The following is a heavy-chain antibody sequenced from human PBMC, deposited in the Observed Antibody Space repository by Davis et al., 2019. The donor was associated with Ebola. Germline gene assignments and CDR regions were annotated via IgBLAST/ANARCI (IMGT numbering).Heavy chain of an antibody. J-gene: IGHJ6*02. V-gene: IGHV4-61*01. CDR3: ARAKADYYYYGMDV. CDR2: IYYSGST. Sequence: SETLSLTCTVSGGSISSSSYYWSWIRQPPGKGLEWIGYIYYSGSTNYNPSLKSRVTISVDTSKNQFSLKLSSVTATDTAVYYCARAKADYYYYGMDVWGQGTTVTVSS. D-gene: IGHD6-25*01. CDR1: GGSISSSSYY.